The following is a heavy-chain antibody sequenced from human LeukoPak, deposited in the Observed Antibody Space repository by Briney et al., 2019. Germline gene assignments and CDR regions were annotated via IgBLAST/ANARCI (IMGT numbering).Heavy chain of an antibody. CDR1: GGIVSNSAVA. V-gene: IGHV6-1*01. J-gene: IGHJ3*02. CDR2: THYRSKWSS. CDR3: ARQTGPLDI. Sequence: SQTLSLTCDISGGIVSNSAVAWNWIRQSPSRGLEWLGRTHYRSKWSSDYAVFVKSRISINPDTSKNQFSLHLNSVTLEDTAVYYCARQTGPLDIWGQGTRVTVSS.